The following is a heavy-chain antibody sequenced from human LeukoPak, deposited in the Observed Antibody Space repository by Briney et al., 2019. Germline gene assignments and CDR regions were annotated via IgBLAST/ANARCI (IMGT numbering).Heavy chain of an antibody. Sequence: SETLSLTCTVSGGSISSYYWGWVRQPPGKGLEWIGSIYYSGITYYNPSLKSRVTISVDTSKNQFSLKLSSVTAADTAVYYCAREGVLSTVTTGTDYWGQGTLVTVSS. CDR3: AREGVLSTVTTGTDY. D-gene: IGHD4-17*01. V-gene: IGHV4-39*07. CDR1: GGSISSYY. CDR2: IYYSGIT. J-gene: IGHJ4*02.